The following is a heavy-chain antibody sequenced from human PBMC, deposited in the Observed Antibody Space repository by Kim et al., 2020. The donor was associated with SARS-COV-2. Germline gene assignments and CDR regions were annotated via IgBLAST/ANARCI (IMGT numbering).Heavy chain of an antibody. J-gene: IGHJ4*02. D-gene: IGHD6-13*01. CDR2: FDPEDGET. Sequence: ASVKVSCKVSGYTLTELSMHWVRQAPGKGLEWMGGFDPEDGETIYAQKFQGRVTMTEDTSTDTAYMELSSLRSEDTAVYYCATDTDIAAAGTFDYWGQGTLVTVSS. CDR3: ATDTDIAAAGTFDY. CDR1: GYTLTELS. V-gene: IGHV1-24*01.